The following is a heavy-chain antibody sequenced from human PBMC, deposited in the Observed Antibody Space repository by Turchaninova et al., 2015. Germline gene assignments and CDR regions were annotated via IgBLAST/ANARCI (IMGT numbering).Heavy chain of an antibody. D-gene: IGHD3-22*01. CDR3: ARGNFRGGYYDSSGYYYRYFDY. V-gene: IGHV4-34*01. Sequence: QVQLQQWGAGLLKPSETLSLTCAVYGGSFSGYYWSWIRQPPGKGLEGVGEINHGGRPNYNPSLKIRVNISLETAENQFFLRRSYLNAADTAVYYCARGNFRGGYYDSSGYYYRYFDYWGQGTLVTVSS. J-gene: IGHJ4*02. CDR2: INHGGRP. CDR1: GGSFSGYY.